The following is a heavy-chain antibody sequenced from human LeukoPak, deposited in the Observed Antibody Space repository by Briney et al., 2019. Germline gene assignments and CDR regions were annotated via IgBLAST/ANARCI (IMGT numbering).Heavy chain of an antibody. D-gene: IGHD3-3*01. Sequence: GGSLRLSCAASGFTFSSYSMNWVRQAPGKGLEWVSSISSSSSYIYYADSVKGRFTISRDNAKNSLYLQMNSLRAEDTAVYYCAREATFTPAWSGYYALDYWGQGTLVTVSS. CDR3: AREATFTPAWSGYYALDY. CDR2: ISSSSSYI. CDR1: GFTFSSYS. V-gene: IGHV3-21*01. J-gene: IGHJ4*02.